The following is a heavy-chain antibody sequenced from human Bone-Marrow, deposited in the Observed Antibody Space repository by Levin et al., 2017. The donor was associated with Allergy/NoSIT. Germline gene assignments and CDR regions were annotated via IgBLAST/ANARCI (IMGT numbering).Heavy chain of an antibody. D-gene: IGHD3-10*01. Sequence: GESLKISCAASGFTVSSNYMSWVRQAPGKGPEWVSVIYSGGSTYYADSVKGRFTISRDNSKNTLYLQMNSQRAEDTAVYYCARGWFGELLSHWGQGTLVTVSS. V-gene: IGHV3-53*01. J-gene: IGHJ4*02. CDR3: ARGWFGELLSH. CDR1: GFTVSSNY. CDR2: IYSGGST.